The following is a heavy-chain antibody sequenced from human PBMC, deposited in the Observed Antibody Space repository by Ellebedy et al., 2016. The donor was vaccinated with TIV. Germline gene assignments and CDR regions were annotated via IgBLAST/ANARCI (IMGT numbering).Heavy chain of an antibody. V-gene: IGHV4-59*01. CDR2: VYYRGSP. CDR3: ARGFLSKWLDP. J-gene: IGHJ5*02. CDR1: GGSTSTYY. Sequence: MPSETLSLTCTVSGGSTSTYYWTWIRQTPGKGLEWIGNVYYRGSPNYNPSLKSRVTISLDPSKKQFSLKLDSVTAADTAVYYCARGFLSKWLDPWGRGTLVTVSS.